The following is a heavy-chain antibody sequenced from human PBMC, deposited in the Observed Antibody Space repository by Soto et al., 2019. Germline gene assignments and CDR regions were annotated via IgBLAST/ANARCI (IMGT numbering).Heavy chain of an antibody. D-gene: IGHD3-3*01. CDR2: IYYSGST. CDR1: GGSISSGDYY. V-gene: IGHV4-30-4*01. CDR3: ARDSYHFWSGYYSDYYYRMDV. J-gene: IGHJ6*02. Sequence: SETLSLTCTVSGGSISSGDYYWGWIRQPPGKGLEWIGYIYYSGSTYYNPSLKSRVTISVDTSKNQFSLKLSSVTAADTAVYYCARDSYHFWSGYYSDYYYRMDVWGQGTTVTVSS.